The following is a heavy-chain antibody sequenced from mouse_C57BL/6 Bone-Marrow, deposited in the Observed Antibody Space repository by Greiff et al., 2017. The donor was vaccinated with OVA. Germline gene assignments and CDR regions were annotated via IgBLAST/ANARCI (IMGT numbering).Heavy chain of an antibody. J-gene: IGHJ1*03. Sequence: VQLQQSGAELVKPGASVKLSCTASGFNIKDYYMHWVKQRTEQGLEWIGRIDPEDGETKYAPKFQGKATITAATSSNPAYLHLSSLTSEDTTVYYCAASFITTVVAHWYFDVWGTGTTVTVSS. D-gene: IGHD1-1*01. CDR3: AASFITTVVAHWYFDV. CDR1: GFNIKDYY. V-gene: IGHV14-2*01. CDR2: IDPEDGET.